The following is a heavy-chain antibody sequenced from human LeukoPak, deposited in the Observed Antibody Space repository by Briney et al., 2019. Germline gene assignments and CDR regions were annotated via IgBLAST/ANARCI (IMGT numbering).Heavy chain of an antibody. CDR3: ARLGGYNYDAEYFQH. Sequence: SETLSLTCTVPGGSISSYYWSWIRQPPGKGLEWIGYIYYSGSTNYNPSLKSRVTISVDTSKNQFSLKLSSVTAADTAVYYCARLGGYNYDAEYFQHWGQGTLVTVSS. CDR1: GGSISSYY. D-gene: IGHD5-24*01. CDR2: IYYSGST. V-gene: IGHV4-59*01. J-gene: IGHJ1*01.